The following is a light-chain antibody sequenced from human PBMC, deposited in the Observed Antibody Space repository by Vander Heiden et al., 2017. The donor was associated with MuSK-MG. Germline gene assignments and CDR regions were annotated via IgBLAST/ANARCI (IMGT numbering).Light chain of an antibody. CDR3: ATWDNSLSAVV. CDR2: DQK. J-gene: IGLJ2*01. Sequence: QSVLTQPPSVSAAPGQQVTVSCPGNNSNIGSYFVSWYQVLPGTAPKLLIYDQKKRPSGIPDRFSGSKSGTSATLAISGLQTGDEADYYCATWDNSLSAVVFGGGTKVTVL. V-gene: IGLV1-51*01. CDR1: NSNIGSYF.